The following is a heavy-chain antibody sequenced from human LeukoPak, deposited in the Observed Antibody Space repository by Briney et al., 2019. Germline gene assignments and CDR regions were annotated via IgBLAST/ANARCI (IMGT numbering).Heavy chain of an antibody. D-gene: IGHD6-19*01. Sequence: SETLSLTCAVSGGSISSSRWWSWVRQPPGKGLEWIGRFYTSGSTNYNPSLKSRVTMSVDTSKNQFSLKLSSVTAADTAVYYCAGASRIAVAGFYYYYGMDVWGQGTTVTVSS. V-gene: IGHV4-4*02. CDR2: FYTSGST. CDR3: AGASRIAVAGFYYYYGMDV. J-gene: IGHJ6*02. CDR1: GGSISSSRW.